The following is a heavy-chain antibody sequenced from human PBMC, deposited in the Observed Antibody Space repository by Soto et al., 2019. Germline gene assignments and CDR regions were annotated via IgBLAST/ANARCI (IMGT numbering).Heavy chain of an antibody. CDR3: AKDRRGSYGEEPYYYGMDV. CDR1: GFTFSSYA. D-gene: IGHD1-26*01. V-gene: IGHV3-23*01. J-gene: IGHJ6*02. Sequence: EVQLLESGGGLVQPGGSLRLSCAASGFTFSSYAMSWVRQAPGKGLEWVSAISGSGGSTYYADSVKGRFTISRDNSKNTRYLQMNSLRAEDTAVYYCAKDRRGSYGEEPYYYGMDVWGQGTTVTVSS. CDR2: ISGSGGST.